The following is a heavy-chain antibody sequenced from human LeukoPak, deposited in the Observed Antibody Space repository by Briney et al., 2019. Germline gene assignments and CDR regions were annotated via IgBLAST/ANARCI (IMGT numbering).Heavy chain of an antibody. CDR1: GGSISSGGYY. V-gene: IGHV4-31*01. CDR3: ARVCRGGSCNYFDF. CDR2: IYYSGST. Sequence: AQTLSLTCTVSGGSISSGGYYWSCIRQHPGKGREWFGYIYYSGSTYYNPSLKSQFTISVDTSKNQFSLKLSSVTAADTAVYYCARVCRGGSCNYFDFWGQGTLVTVSS. D-gene: IGHD2-15*01. J-gene: IGHJ4*02.